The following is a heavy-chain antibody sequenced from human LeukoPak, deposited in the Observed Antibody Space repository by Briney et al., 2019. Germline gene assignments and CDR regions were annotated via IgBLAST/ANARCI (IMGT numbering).Heavy chain of an antibody. CDR3: AKGDIVVVPAATTNWFDH. CDR2: ISGSGGST. V-gene: IGHV3-23*01. J-gene: IGHJ5*02. Sequence: PGGSLRLSCAASGFTFSSYAMSWVRQAPGKGLEWVSAISGSGGSTYYADSVKGRFTISRDNSKNTLYLQMNSLRAEDTAVYYCAKGDIVVVPAATTNWFDHWGQGTLVTVSS. D-gene: IGHD2-2*01. CDR1: GFTFSSYA.